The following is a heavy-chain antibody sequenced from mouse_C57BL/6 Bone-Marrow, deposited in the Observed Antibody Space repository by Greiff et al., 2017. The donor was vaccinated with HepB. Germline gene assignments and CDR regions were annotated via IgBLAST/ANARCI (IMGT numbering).Heavy chain of an antibody. V-gene: IGHV1-50*01. CDR1: GYTFTSYW. Sequence: VQLQQPGAELVKPGASVKLSCKASGYTFTSYWMQWVKQRPGQGLEWIGEIDPSASYTNYNQKFTGKSTLTVNTSYSTAYMQLSSLTSDDSAVYYCARPHWYFEVCGTGTTVTVSS. CDR3: ARPHWYFEV. CDR2: IDPSASYT. J-gene: IGHJ1*03.